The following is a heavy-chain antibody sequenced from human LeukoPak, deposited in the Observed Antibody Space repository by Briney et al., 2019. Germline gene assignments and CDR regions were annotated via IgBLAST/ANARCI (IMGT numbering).Heavy chain of an antibody. CDR1: GGTFSSYA. D-gene: IGHD6-19*01. CDR3: ARGMIAVAGTGWFDP. Sequence: GASVKVSCKASGGTFSSYAISWVRQAPGQGLEWMGGIIPIFGTANYAQKFQGRVTITTDESTSTAYMELSSLRSEDTAVYYCARGMIAVAGTGWFDPWGQGTLVTVSS. J-gene: IGHJ5*02. CDR2: IIPIFGTA. V-gene: IGHV1-69*05.